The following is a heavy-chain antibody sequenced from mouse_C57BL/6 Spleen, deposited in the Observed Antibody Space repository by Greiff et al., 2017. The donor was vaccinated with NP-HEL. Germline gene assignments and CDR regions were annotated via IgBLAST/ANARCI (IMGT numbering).Heavy chain of an antibody. D-gene: IGHD1-1*01. J-gene: IGHJ2*01. CDR2: IYPRDGST. CDR3: ARETYYGSSYENY. CDR1: GYTFTSYD. Sequence: VQLQQSGPELVKPGASVKLSCKASGYTFTSYDINWVKQRPGQGLEWIGWIYPRDGSTKYNEKFKGKATLTVDTSSSTAYMELHSLTSEDSAVYFCARETYYGSSYENYWGQGTTLTVSS. V-gene: IGHV1-85*01.